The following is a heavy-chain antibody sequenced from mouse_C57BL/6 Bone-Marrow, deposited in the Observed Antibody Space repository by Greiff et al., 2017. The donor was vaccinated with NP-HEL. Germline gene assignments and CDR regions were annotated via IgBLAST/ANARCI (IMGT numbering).Heavy chain of an antibody. D-gene: IGHD2-12*01. CDR2: ISSGSSTI. J-gene: IGHJ4*01. Sequence: EVKVEESGGGLVKPGGSLKLSCAASGFTFSDYGMHWVRQAPEKGLEWVAYISSGSSTIYYADTVKGRFTISSDNAKNTLFLQMTSLRSEDTAMYYCARRYRGLYYYAMDYWGQGTSVTVSS. CDR1: GFTFSDYG. V-gene: IGHV5-17*01. CDR3: ARRYRGLYYYAMDY.